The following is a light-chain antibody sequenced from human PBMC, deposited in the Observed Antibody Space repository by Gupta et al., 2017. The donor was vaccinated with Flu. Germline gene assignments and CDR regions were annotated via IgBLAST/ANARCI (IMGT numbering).Light chain of an antibody. CDR2: EGN. CDR1: NSDVGTCDR. J-gene: IGLJ2*01. CDR3: CSYAGSRNFAV. Sequence: ISTSCTGTNSDVGTCDRFYWYRQSTGTAPHLFIYEGNKRHSGVSARFSGSRSGTTASLTISGLQTEDGADYYCCSYAGSRNFAVFGGGTKLTVL. V-gene: IGLV2-23*03.